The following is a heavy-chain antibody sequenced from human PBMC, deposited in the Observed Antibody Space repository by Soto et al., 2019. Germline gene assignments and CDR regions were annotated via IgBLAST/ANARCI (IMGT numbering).Heavy chain of an antibody. CDR2: VIAIVGIT. J-gene: IGHJ6*02. CDR3: SGRGDYLRDHGMDV. V-gene: IGHV1-69*02. Sequence: QVHLVQSGAEEKKPGSSVNVSCKASGGTFSSFNINCVRQPPGQGLEWMGRVIAIVGITNYAQKFQGSVTLTAVIPTVTADMELTSLRSEHTDVYHWSGRGDYLRDHGMDVFGHGTTGTASS. D-gene: IGHD4-17*01. CDR1: GGTFSSFN.